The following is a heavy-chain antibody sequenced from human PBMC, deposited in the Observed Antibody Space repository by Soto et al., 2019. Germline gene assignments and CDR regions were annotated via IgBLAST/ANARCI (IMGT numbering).Heavy chain of an antibody. CDR3: AKVSSAAVAGTLQGSSGSPEY. CDR2: ISGSGGST. CDR1: VFTFSSYA. D-gene: IGHD6-19*01. V-gene: IGHV3-23*01. Sequence: GRSLRLSCAASVFTFSSYAMSWVRQAPGEGLEWVSAISGSGGSTYYADSVRGRFTISRYNSEKTLYLQMNSLRAEDTAVYYRAKVSSAAVAGTLQGSSGSPEYWGQGTMVAVSS. J-gene: IGHJ4*02.